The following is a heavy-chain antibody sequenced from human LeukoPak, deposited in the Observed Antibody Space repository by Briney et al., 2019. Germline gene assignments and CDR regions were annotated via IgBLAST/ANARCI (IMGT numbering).Heavy chain of an antibody. Sequence: SETLSLTCAVSGGSINSHYWGWIRQPPGKGLQWIGDIFYTGKNNYNPSLKSRVTISLDTSKDHLSLHLTSVLAADTAIYYCVRRDPGWNYFDYWGQGILVTLSS. CDR2: IFYTGKN. CDR3: VRRDPGWNYFDY. J-gene: IGHJ4*02. CDR1: GGSINSHY. V-gene: IGHV4-59*08. D-gene: IGHD6-19*01.